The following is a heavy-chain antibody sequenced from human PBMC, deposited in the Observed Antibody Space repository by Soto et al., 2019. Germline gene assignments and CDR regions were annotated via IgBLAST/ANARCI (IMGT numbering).Heavy chain of an antibody. CDR2: ISGSGGST. V-gene: IGHV3-23*01. CDR1: GFTFSSYA. D-gene: IGHD2-2*01. Sequence: GGSLRLSCAASGFTFSSYAMSWVRQAPGKGLEWVSAISGSGGSTYYADSVKGRFTISRDNSKNTLYLQMNSLRAENTAVYYCAKDDCSSTSCSNDYYYYGMDVWGQGTTVTVSS. CDR3: AKDDCSSTSCSNDYYYYGMDV. J-gene: IGHJ6*02.